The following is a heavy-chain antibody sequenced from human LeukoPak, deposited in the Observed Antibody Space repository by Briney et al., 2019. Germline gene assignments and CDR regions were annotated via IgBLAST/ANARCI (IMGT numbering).Heavy chain of an antibody. Sequence: PGGSLRLSCAASGFTFSNFAITWVRQAPGKGLEWVSVISGGGDSTYYADSVKGRFTISRDNSKNTLYLQMNSLRAEDTAVYYCAKDYTNGVGATNSWGHGTLVTVSS. J-gene: IGHJ5*01. D-gene: IGHD1-26*01. V-gene: IGHV3-23*01. CDR3: AKDYTNGVGATNS. CDR2: ISGGGDST. CDR1: GFTFSNFA.